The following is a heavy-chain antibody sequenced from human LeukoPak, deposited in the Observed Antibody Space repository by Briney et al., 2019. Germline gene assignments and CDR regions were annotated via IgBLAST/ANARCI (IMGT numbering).Heavy chain of an antibody. D-gene: IGHD6-13*01. CDR2: ISASGGST. Sequence: PGGSLRLSCAASGFTFSSYAMSWVRQAPGKGLQWVSSISASGGSTYYADSVKGRFTISRDNSKNTLYLQMNSLRAEDTAVYYCAKEGPGDSSSWLHYYYYYGMDVWGQGTTVTVSS. CDR3: AKEGPGDSSSWLHYYYYYGMDV. J-gene: IGHJ6*02. CDR1: GFTFSSYA. V-gene: IGHV3-23*01.